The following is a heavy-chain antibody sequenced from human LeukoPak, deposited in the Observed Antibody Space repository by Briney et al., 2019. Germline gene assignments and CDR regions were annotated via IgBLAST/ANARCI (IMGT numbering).Heavy chain of an antibody. Sequence: GGSLRLSCAASGFISSQYGFNWVRQAPGKGLEWVSHIRSTSETFYADSVKGRFTISRDHARNSLYLQMNNLRGEDTAIYYCARDAVISGYGCDIWGQGTLVTVSS. D-gene: IGHD5-12*01. CDR1: GFISSQYG. CDR3: ARDAVISGYGCDI. CDR2: IRSTSET. V-gene: IGHV3-48*01. J-gene: IGHJ4*02.